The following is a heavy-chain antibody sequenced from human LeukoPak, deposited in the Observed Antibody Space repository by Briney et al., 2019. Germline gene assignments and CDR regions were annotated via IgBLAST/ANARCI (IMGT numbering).Heavy chain of an antibody. CDR1: GYSFTDYW. CDR3: ARARYCSGGSCYAEY. CDR2: VYPGNSDT. D-gene: IGHD2-15*01. V-gene: IGHV5-51*01. Sequence: GESLKISCKASGYSFTDYWIGWVRQMPGKGLEWMGIVYPGNSDTAYSPSLQGQVTISVDKSITTAYLQWSSLKASDTAMYYCARARYCSGGSCYAEYWGQGTLVTVSS. J-gene: IGHJ4*02.